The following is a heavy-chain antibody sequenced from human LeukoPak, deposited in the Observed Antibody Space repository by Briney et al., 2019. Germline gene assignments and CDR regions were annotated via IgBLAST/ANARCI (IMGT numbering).Heavy chain of an antibody. Sequence: SETLSLTCAVSGYSISSGDYWGWIRQSPGKGLEWIGSIYHSGSTYYNPYLKSRVTISVDTYKYQFSLKLSSVTAADTAVYYCARHRYYYDSSGYAFDQWGQGTLVTVSS. CDR3: ARHRYYYDSSGYAFDQ. J-gene: IGHJ4*02. D-gene: IGHD3-22*01. CDR2: IYHSGST. CDR1: GYSISSGDY. V-gene: IGHV4-38-2*01.